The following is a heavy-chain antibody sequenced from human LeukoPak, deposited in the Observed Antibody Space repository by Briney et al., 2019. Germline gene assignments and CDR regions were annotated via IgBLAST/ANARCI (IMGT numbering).Heavy chain of an antibody. CDR1: GGSISSYY. CDR3: AREYGSGSYAAPNDY. J-gene: IGHJ4*02. V-gene: IGHV4-38-2*02. D-gene: IGHD3-10*01. CDR2: IYRSGST. Sequence: SETLSLTCTVSGGSISSYYWGWIRQPPGKGLEWIGSIYRSGSTYYNPSLKSRVTISVDTSKNQFSLKLSSVTAADTAVYYCAREYGSGSYAAPNDYWGQGTLVTVSS.